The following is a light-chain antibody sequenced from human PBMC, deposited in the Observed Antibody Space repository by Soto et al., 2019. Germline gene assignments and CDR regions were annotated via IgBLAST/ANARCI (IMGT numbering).Light chain of an antibody. CDR2: GAS. J-gene: IGKJ5*01. Sequence: EVVMRQSPAKLSVSPGEGATISCRASQGIGDTLAWYQHKPRQAPRLLIYGASRRATSIPDRFSGSVSGTDFTLTISSLQSEDFAVYYGQQYSNWPTITCCRGTRREIK. CDR3: QQYSNWPTIT. CDR1: QGIGDT. V-gene: IGKV3D-15*01.